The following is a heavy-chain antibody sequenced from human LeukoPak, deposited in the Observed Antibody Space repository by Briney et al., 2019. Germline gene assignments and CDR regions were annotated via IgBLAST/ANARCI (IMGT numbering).Heavy chain of an antibody. D-gene: IGHD5-18*01. J-gene: IGHJ4*02. CDR1: GFTFSSYG. Sequence: QPGRSLRLSCAASGFTFSSYGMHWVRQSPGKGLQWVAVISYDGNDKHHADSVKGRFTISRDNSKNTVYLQMNSLRTEDTAVYYCAKDRDTGRASYYFDYWGQGTLVTVSS. CDR3: AKDRDTGRASYYFDY. V-gene: IGHV3-30*18. CDR2: ISYDGNDK.